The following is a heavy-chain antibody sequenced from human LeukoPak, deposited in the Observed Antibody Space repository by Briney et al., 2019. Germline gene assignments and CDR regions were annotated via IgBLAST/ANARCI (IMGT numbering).Heavy chain of an antibody. Sequence: SETLSLTCGVSRGSITDTNYWTRVRQPPGKGLEWIGEVNLQGSTNYNPSLMGRVAIAVDTSENHISLQLTSLTAADTAGYYCAGVPTTGVPVDYWGQGTLVTVSS. D-gene: IGHD4-17*01. CDR1: RGSITDTNY. V-gene: IGHV4-4*02. CDR2: VNLQGST. J-gene: IGHJ4*02. CDR3: AGVPTTGVPVDY.